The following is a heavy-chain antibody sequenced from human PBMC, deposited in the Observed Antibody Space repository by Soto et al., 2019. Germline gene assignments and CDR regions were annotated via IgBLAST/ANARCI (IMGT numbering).Heavy chain of an antibody. J-gene: IGHJ6*02. CDR2: IYYSGST. CDR3: ARDIVVVPAAPGDYYYYYGMDV. CDR1: GGSISSYY. V-gene: IGHV4-59*01. D-gene: IGHD2-2*01. Sequence: QVQLQESGPGLVKPSETLSLTCTVSGGSISSYYWSWIRQPPGKGLEWIGYIYYSGSTNYNPSLKSRVTISVDTSKNQFSLKLSSVTAADTAVYYCARDIVVVPAAPGDYYYYYGMDVWGQGTTVTVSS.